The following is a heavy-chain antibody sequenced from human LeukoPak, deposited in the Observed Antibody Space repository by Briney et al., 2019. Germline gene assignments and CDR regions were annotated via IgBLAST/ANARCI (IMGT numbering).Heavy chain of an antibody. CDR2: INPNSGGT. CDR1: GYTFTSYG. CDR3: ARGLGKLVGTTC. V-gene: IGHV1-2*02. D-gene: IGHD1-1*01. J-gene: IGHJ4*02. Sequence: GASVKVSCKASGYTFTSYGISWVRQAPGQGLEWMGWINPNSGGTNYAQKFQGRVTMTRDTSISTAYMELSRLRSDDTAVYYCARGLGKLVGTTCWGQGTLVTVSS.